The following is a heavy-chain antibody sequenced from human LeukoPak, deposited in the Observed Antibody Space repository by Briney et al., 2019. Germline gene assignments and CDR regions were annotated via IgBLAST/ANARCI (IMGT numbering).Heavy chain of an antibody. Sequence: KLGESLQISCKGLGSTFSSYWNAWVRQRPGKGLEWMGIIYPGGSETRYDPSFQGQVTISADSSTSTAYLQWSSLRASDTAMYYCARASRDGYNQNFDHWGQGTLVTVSS. J-gene: IGHJ4*02. CDR3: ARASRDGYNQNFDH. V-gene: IGHV5-51*01. CDR1: GSTFSSYW. CDR2: IYPGGSET. D-gene: IGHD5-24*01.